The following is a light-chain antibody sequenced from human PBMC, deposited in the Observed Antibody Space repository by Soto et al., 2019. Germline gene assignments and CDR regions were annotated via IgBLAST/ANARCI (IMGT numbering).Light chain of an antibody. Sequence: QSALTQPRSVSGSPGQSVTISCTGTSGDVGAYDRVSWYQHHPTKAPKLIIYDVTNRPSGVPYRFSGSKSGSTASLTISGLQAEDEADYYCVLYLGRGVWVFGGGTKLTVL. CDR1: SGDVGAYDR. J-gene: IGLJ3*02. CDR3: VLYLGRGVWV. CDR2: DVT. V-gene: IGLV2-11*01.